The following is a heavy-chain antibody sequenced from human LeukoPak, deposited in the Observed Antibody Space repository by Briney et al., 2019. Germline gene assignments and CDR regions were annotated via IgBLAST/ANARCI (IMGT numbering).Heavy chain of an antibody. D-gene: IGHD2/OR15-2a*01. CDR1: GGSISGYY. Sequence: SETLSLTCTVSGGSISGYYWSWIRQPPGKGLEWIGYIYYSGSTNYNPSLKSRVTISVDTSKNQFSLKLSSVTAADAAVYYCARRYYGRFDYWGQGTLVTVSS. CDR3: ARRYYGRFDY. V-gene: IGHV4-59*08. CDR2: IYYSGST. J-gene: IGHJ4*02.